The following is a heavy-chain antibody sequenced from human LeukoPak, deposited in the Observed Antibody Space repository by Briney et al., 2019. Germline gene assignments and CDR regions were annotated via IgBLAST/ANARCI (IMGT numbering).Heavy chain of an antibody. CDR1: GFTFSSYA. CDR2: ISYDGSNK. J-gene: IGHJ6*03. CDR3: ARDPEHRGRPAAIAYYYYMDV. Sequence: GGSLRLSCAASGFTFSSYAMHWVRQAPGKGLEWVAVISYDGSNKYYADSVKGRFTISRDNSKNTLYLQMNSLRAEDTAVYYCARDPEHRGRPAAIAYYYYMDVWGKGTTVTVSS. D-gene: IGHD2-2*01. V-gene: IGHV3-30-3*01.